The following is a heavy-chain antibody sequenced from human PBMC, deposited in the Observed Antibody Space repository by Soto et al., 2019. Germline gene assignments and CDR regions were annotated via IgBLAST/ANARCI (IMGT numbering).Heavy chain of an antibody. J-gene: IGHJ3*02. CDR3: ARGGYCSSPSCYAGSGFDI. V-gene: IGHV3-48*01. Sequence: EVQLVDSGGGLVQPGGSLRLSCAASGFTFSSYSMNWVRQAPGKGLEWVSYISSRSSTIYYADSVKGRFTISRDNAKNSLYLQMNSLRAEDTAVYYCARGGYCSSPSCYAGSGFDIWGQGTMVTVSS. CDR1: GFTFSSYS. CDR2: ISSRSSTI. D-gene: IGHD2-2*01.